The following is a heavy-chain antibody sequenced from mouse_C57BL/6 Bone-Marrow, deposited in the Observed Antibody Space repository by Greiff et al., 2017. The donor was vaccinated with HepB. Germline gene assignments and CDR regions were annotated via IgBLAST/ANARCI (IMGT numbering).Heavy chain of an antibody. D-gene: IGHD2-4*01. CDR2: IHPSDSDT. V-gene: IGHV1-74*01. CDR1: GYTFTSYW. CDR3: AICDYDAERVWYFDV. J-gene: IGHJ1*03. Sequence: QVQLQQPGPELVKPGASVKISCKASGYTFTSYWMHWVKQRPGQGLEWIGRIHPSDSDTNYNQKFKGQATLIVEKSSSTAYMQHSSLTSEDSAVYYCAICDYDAERVWYFDVWGTGTTVTVCS.